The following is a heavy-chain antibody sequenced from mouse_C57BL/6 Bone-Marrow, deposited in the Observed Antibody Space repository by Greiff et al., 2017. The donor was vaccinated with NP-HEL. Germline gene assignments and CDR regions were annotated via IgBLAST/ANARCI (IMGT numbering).Heavy chain of an antibody. CDR2: IYPGDGDT. V-gene: IGHV1-82*01. J-gene: IGHJ2*01. CDR1: GYAFSSSW. Sequence: QVQLQQSGPELVKPGASVKISCKASGYAFSSSWMNWVKQRPGTGLEWIGRIYPGDGDTNYTGEFKSKATLTADKSSSTAYMQLSSLTSEDSAVYFCARGDGYVVYYYDYWGQGTTLTVSS. D-gene: IGHD2-2*01. CDR3: ARGDGYVVYYYDY.